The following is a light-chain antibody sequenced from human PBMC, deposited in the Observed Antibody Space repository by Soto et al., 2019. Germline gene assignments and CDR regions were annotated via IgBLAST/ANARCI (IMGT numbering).Light chain of an antibody. J-gene: IGKJ5*01. CDR1: QSVTSY. Sequence: EIGLTQSPATLSLSPGERATLPCRASQSVTSYLAWYQQRPGQAPRLLIYDASRRATGIPARFSGSGSGADFTLTISTLEPEDFAVYYCQQRSSWPITFGQGTRLEIK. CDR3: QQRSSWPIT. V-gene: IGKV3-11*01. CDR2: DAS.